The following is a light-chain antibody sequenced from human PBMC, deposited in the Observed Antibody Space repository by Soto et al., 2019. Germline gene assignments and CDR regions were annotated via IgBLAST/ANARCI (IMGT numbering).Light chain of an antibody. V-gene: IGLV3-21*02. CDR1: KIGRKN. CDR3: QVWDSTTDLVI. Sequence: SYELTQAPSVSVAPGQTATITCGGAKIGRKNVHWYQQRPGQAPVVVVYDDSDRPSGVPERFSGSNAANTATLTIARVEGGDEADYYCQVWDSTTDLVIFGGGTKLTVL. CDR2: DDS. J-gene: IGLJ2*01.